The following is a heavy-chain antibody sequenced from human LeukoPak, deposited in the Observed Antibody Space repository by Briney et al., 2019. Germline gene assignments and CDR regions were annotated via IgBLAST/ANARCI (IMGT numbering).Heavy chain of an antibody. Sequence: PGGSLRLSCAASGFTFSSYAMSWVRQAPGKGLEWVSAISGSGGSTYYADSVKGRFTISRDNSKNTLHLQMNSLRAEDTAVYYCAKGHAVYCSSTSCYLDYWGQGTLVTVSS. CDR3: AKGHAVYCSSTSCYLDY. D-gene: IGHD2-2*01. CDR1: GFTFSSYA. J-gene: IGHJ4*02. CDR2: ISGSGGST. V-gene: IGHV3-23*01.